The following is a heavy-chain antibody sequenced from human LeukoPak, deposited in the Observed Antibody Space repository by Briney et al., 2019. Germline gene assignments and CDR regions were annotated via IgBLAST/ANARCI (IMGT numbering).Heavy chain of an antibody. D-gene: IGHD2-2*02. CDR3: ASYCSSTSCYKGGGY. Sequence: GGSLRLSCAASGFTFSDHYMSWIRQTPGKGLEWVSYISTSGTTIYYADSVKGRFTISRDNAKNSLYLQMNSLRAEDTAVYYCASYCSSTSCYKGGGYWGQGTLVTVSS. V-gene: IGHV3-11*04. CDR1: GFTFSDHY. CDR2: ISTSGTTI. J-gene: IGHJ4*02.